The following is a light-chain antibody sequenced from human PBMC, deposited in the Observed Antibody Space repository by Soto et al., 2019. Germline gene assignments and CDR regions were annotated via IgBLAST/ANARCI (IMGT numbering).Light chain of an antibody. CDR1: SSDVGNYKY. V-gene: IGLV2-14*01. J-gene: IGLJ1*01. CDR2: EVS. Sequence: QSVLTQPASVSGSPGQSITISCTGTSSDVGNYKYVSWYQQHPGKAPKLMIYEVSNRPSGVSNRFSGSKSGNTASLTISGLQAEDETDYYCSSYTDSSNYVFGTGTKVTVL. CDR3: SSYTDSSNYV.